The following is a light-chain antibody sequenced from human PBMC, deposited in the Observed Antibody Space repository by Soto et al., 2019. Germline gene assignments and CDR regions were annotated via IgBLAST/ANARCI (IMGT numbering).Light chain of an antibody. CDR1: SRDVGNYNL. J-gene: IGLJ1*01. CDR3: CSYAGSIAFYV. CDR2: EGT. V-gene: IGLV2-23*03. Sequence: QSALTQPASVSGSPGQSITISCTGTSRDVGNYNLVSWYQHHPGKAPKLMIFEGTKRPSGVSNRFSGSKSGNTASLTISGLQAEDEADYYCCSYAGSIAFYVFGTGTKLTVL.